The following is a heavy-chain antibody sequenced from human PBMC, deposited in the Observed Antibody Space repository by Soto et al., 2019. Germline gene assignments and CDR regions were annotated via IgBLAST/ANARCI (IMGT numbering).Heavy chain of an antibody. Sequence: GGSLRLSCAASGFTFSGSAMHWVRQASGKGLGWVGRIRSKANSYATAYAASVKGRFTISRDDSKNTAYLQMNSLKTEDTAVYYCTRRIAAAGNPPYYGMDVWGQGTTVTVSS. D-gene: IGHD6-13*01. CDR3: TRRIAAAGNPPYYGMDV. J-gene: IGHJ6*02. CDR1: GFTFSGSA. CDR2: IRSKANSYAT. V-gene: IGHV3-73*01.